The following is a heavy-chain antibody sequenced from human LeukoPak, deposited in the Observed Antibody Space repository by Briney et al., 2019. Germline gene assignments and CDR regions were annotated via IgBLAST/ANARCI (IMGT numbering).Heavy chain of an antibody. V-gene: IGHV1-18*01. D-gene: IGHD3-22*01. Sequence: ASVKVSCKASGYTFTSYGISWVRQAPGQGLEWMGWISAYNGNTNYAQKLQGRATMTTDTSTSTAYMELRSLRSDDTAVYYCARHPYYYDSSGSVDYWGQGTLVTVSS. CDR1: GYTFTSYG. CDR2: ISAYNGNT. CDR3: ARHPYYYDSSGSVDY. J-gene: IGHJ4*02.